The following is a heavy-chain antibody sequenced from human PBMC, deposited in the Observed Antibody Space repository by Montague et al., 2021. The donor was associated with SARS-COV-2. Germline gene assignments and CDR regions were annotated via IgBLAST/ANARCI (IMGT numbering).Heavy chain of an antibody. CDR1: GGSISDSNYL. V-gene: IGHV4-39*07. J-gene: IGHJ4*02. CDR3: ARSLISASGTGSNFDS. D-gene: IGHD6-13*01. CDR2: IHYSGT. Sequence: SETLSLTCTVSGGSISDSNYLWGWIRQPPGKGLEWIGDIHYSGTYYNPSRRSRVTMSRDLSENQFSLRLRSVTAADTALYYCARSLISASGTGSNFDSWGQGTLVAVSS.